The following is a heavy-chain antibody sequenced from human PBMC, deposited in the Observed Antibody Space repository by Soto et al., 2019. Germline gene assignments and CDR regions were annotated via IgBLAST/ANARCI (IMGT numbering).Heavy chain of an antibody. CDR3: ARDYGDYGGNFDY. V-gene: IGHV4-31*03. Sequence: LSLTCTVSGGSISSGGYYWILIRQHPGKGLEWIGYIYYSGSTYYNPSLKSRVTISVDTSKNQFSLKLSSVTAADTAVYYCARDYGDYGGNFDYWGQGTLVTVSS. CDR1: GGSISSGGYY. CDR2: IYYSGST. J-gene: IGHJ4*02. D-gene: IGHD4-17*01.